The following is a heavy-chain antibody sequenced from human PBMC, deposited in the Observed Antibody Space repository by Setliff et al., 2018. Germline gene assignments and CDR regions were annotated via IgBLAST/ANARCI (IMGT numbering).Heavy chain of an antibody. CDR2: INWDGRST. CDR3: ALFGDRDTFDT. J-gene: IGHJ3*02. Sequence: PSETLSLTCAVSGGSISSSIWWSWVRQAPGKGLEWISTINWDGRSTGYTDSVKGRFTISRDNAKNFLYLQMNSLRAEDTAFYHCALFGDRDTFDTWGQGTMVTVSS. D-gene: IGHD3-16*01. CDR1: GGSISSSIW. V-gene: IGHV3-20*01.